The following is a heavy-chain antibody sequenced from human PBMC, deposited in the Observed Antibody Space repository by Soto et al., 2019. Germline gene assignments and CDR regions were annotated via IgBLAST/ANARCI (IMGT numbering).Heavy chain of an antibody. J-gene: IGHJ6*02. V-gene: IGHV3-7*03. CDR3: ARERYCSGGSCYSGDYYGMDV. CDR1: VFTFISYW. CDR2: IKQDGSEK. Sequence: QPGWSLRLSCASSVFTFISYWMSWVRQAPGKGLEWVANIKQDGSEKYYVDSVKGRFTISRDNAKNSLYLQMNSLRAEDTAVYYCARERYCSGGSCYSGDYYGMDVWGQGTTVTVSS. D-gene: IGHD2-15*01.